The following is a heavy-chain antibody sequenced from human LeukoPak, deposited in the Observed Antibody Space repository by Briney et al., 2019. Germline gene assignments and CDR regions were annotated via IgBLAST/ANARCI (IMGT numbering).Heavy chain of an antibody. J-gene: IGHJ4*02. CDR1: GGTFSSYA. V-gene: IGHV1-69*01. Sequence: SVKVSCKASGGTFSSYAISWVRQAPGQGLEWMGGIIPIFGTANYAQKFQGRVTITADESTSTACMELSSLRSEDTAVYYCAREDYDFWSATPKGIDYWGQGTLVTVSS. CDR2: IIPIFGTA. CDR3: AREDYDFWSATPKGIDY. D-gene: IGHD3-3*01.